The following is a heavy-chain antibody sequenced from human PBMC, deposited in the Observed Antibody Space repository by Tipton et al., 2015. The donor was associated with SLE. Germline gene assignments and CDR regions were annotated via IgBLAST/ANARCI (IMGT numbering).Heavy chain of an antibody. CDR2: ISSRCSNI. D-gene: IGHD6-13*01. Sequence: SLRLSCAASGFTFSNYEMNWVRQAPGKGLEWVSHISSRCSNIYHADSVKGRFTISRDNAKNSLFLQMNSLRAEDTAVYYCARDGDSSWAFDYWGQGTLVTVSS. CDR1: GFTFSNYE. J-gene: IGHJ4*02. CDR3: ARDGDSSWAFDY. V-gene: IGHV3-48*03.